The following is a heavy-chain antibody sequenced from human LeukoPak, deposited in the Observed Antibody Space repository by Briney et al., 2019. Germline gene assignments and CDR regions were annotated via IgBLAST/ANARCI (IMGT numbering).Heavy chain of an antibody. J-gene: IGHJ3*02. V-gene: IGHV1-46*01. Sequence: RASVKVSCKASGYTFTSYYMHWVRQAPGQGLEWMGIINPSGGSTSYAQKFQGRVTMTRDMSTSTVYMELSSLRSEDTAVYYCARSSIFGVVGDAFDIWGQGTMVTVSS. CDR3: ARSSIFGVVGDAFDI. CDR2: INPSGGST. D-gene: IGHD3-3*01. CDR1: GYTFTSYY.